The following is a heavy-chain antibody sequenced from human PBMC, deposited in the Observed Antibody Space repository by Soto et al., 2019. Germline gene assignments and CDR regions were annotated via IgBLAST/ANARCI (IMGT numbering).Heavy chain of an antibody. CDR1: GYNFNEYA. CDR3: VRRAQYFDGTGFHAFDI. D-gene: IGHD3-22*01. CDR2: ISSGGDNT. V-gene: IGHV3-23*01. Sequence: GGSLRLSCVASGYNFNEYAVSWVRQAPGKGLEWVSAISSGGDNTHYADSVKGRFTITRDNSKNMLYLEMNSLTVEDTAVYYSVRRAQYFDGTGFHAFDIWGQGTRVTVS. J-gene: IGHJ3*02.